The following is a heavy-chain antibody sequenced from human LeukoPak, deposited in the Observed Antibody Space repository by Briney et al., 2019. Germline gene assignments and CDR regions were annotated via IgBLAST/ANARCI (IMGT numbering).Heavy chain of an antibody. Sequence: GGSLRLSCAASGFNFRKYWMRWVRQVRGKGLVWVSEINPDGDYSGHSNSVRGRFTISRDNAKNTLYLQMTSLSVEDTALYYCARSLGDWGQGTLVSVSS. CDR3: ARSLGD. J-gene: IGHJ4*01. CDR1: GFNFRKYW. CDR2: INPDGDYS. D-gene: IGHD3-16*01. V-gene: IGHV3-74*01.